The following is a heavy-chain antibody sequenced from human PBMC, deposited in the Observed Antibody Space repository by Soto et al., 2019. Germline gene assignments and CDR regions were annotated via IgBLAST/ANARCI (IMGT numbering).Heavy chain of an antibody. D-gene: IGHD3-3*01. Sequence: QVQLVESGGRVVQPGRSLRLSCAASRFTFSSYGMNWVRQAPGKGLEWVAVISYDGSNKYYADSVKGRFTISRDKSKNTLYLQMNSLRAEDTAVYYCAKGGYYCGYWGQGTLVTVSS. CDR1: RFTFSSYG. CDR3: AKGGYYCGY. V-gene: IGHV3-30*18. J-gene: IGHJ4*02. CDR2: ISYDGSNK.